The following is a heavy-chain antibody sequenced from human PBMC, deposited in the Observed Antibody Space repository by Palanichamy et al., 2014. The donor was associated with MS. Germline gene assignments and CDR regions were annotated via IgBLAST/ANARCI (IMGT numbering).Heavy chain of an antibody. CDR3: ARRPLSWFDP. V-gene: IGHV4-38-2*01. J-gene: IGHJ5*02. Sequence: VQLQESGPGLVKPSETLSLTCAVSGFSISSGDFWDWIRQPPGKGLEWIGSISHSLNLYYNPSLRGRVSISMDASQNHFSLNLMSATAADTAVYYCARRPLSWFDPWGQGILVTVSS. CDR2: ISHSLNL. CDR1: GFSISSGDF.